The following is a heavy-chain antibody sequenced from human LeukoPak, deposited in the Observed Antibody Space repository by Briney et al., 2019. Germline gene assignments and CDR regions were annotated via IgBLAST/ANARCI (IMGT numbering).Heavy chain of an antibody. CDR3: ARDPDFSTFLQGDY. CDR2: MSSDGSSK. D-gene: IGHD2-2*01. Sequence: GRSLRLSCAASGFTFSAYSVHWVRQAPGKGLEWVAAMSSDGSSKYYTDSVKGRFTLSSDISKSTLYLQMHSLRPEDTAVYYCARDPDFSTFLQGDYWGQGTQVTVSS. CDR1: GFTFSAYS. J-gene: IGHJ4*02. V-gene: IGHV3-30*04.